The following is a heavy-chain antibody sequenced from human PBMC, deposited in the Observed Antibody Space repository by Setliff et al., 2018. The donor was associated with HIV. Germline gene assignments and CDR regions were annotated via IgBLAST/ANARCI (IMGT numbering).Heavy chain of an antibody. CDR3: AKTLPTLYPPHDYYFAMDV. Sequence: LRLSCAPSRFTFGSYAMSWVRQAPGKGLEWVSVISGSGDSTFYADSLKGRFTISRDNSKNTLYLQMNSLRAEDTAVYYCAKTLPTLYPPHDYYFAMDVWGQGTTVTVSS. D-gene: IGHD2-15*01. J-gene: IGHJ6*02. CDR1: RFTFGSYA. CDR2: ISGSGDST. V-gene: IGHV3-23*01.